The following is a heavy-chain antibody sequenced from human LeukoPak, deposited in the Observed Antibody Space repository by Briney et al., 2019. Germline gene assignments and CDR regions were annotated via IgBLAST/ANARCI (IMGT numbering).Heavy chain of an antibody. V-gene: IGHV4-34*01. CDR1: GGSFSGYY. CDR2: INHSGST. CDR3: ARVPYYDFWSGYYKRGQFDY. Sequence: PSETLSLTCAVYGGSFSGYYWSWIRQPPGKGLEWIGEINHSGSTNYNPSLKSRVTISVDTSKNQFSLKLSSVTAADTAVYYCARVPYYDFWSGYYKRGQFDYWGQGTLVTVSS. J-gene: IGHJ4*02. D-gene: IGHD3-3*01.